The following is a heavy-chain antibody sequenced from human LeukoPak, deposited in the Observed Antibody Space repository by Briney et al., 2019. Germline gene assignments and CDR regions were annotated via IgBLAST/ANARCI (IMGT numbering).Heavy chain of an antibody. J-gene: IGHJ4*02. V-gene: IGHV4-39*01. D-gene: IGHD1-26*01. CDR1: GGSVSNSNHY. CDR2: IYYTGST. CDR3: AMSPSGRYDY. Sequence: PSETLSLTCSVFGGSVSNSNHYWAWIRQPPGKGLEWIGSIYYTGSTNYNPSLRSRVTMSVDTSKNQFSLKLNSLAAADTAVYYCAMSPSGRYDYWGQGTLVTVSS.